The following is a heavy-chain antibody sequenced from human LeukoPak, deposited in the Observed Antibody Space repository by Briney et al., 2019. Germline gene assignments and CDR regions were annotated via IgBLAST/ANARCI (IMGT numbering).Heavy chain of an antibody. CDR2: ISAYKGNT. CDR3: ARDLYYYGSGSYYDVFDV. J-gene: IGHJ3*01. Sequence: ASVKVSCKASGYTFSTYGISWLRQAPGQGLEWMGWISAYKGNTYYAQKLQGRVTMTTDTSTSTAYMELRSLRSDDTAIYYCARDLYYYGSGSYYDVFDVWGQGTMVTVSS. CDR1: GYTFSTYG. D-gene: IGHD3-10*01. V-gene: IGHV1-18*01.